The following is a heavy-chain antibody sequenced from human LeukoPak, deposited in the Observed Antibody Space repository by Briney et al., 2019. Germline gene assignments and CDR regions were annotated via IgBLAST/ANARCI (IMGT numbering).Heavy chain of an antibody. CDR3: ARSFSPNYYDLLDY. D-gene: IGHD3-22*01. Sequence: PSETLSLTCTVSGGSISSHYWNWIRQPPGKGLEWIGYIYYSGSTNYNPSLKSRVTISLDTSKNQFSLKLNSVTAADTAMYYCARSFSPNYYDLLDYWGQGTLVTVSS. J-gene: IGHJ4*02. CDR2: IYYSGST. V-gene: IGHV4-59*11. CDR1: GGSISSHY.